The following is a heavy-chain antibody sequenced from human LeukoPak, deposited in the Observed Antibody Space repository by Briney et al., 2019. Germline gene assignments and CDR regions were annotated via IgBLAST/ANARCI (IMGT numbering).Heavy chain of an antibody. CDR2: ISTSSYI. CDR1: GFTFSTYS. J-gene: IGHJ4*02. CDR3: ARDAGNSSGWNDFDY. D-gene: IGHD6-19*01. Sequence: PGGSLRLSCVASGFTFSTYSMNWVRQAPGKGLEWVSSISTSSYIYYADSVKGRFTIFRDNAKNSLYLQMNSLRAEDTAVYYCARDAGNSSGWNDFDYWGQGTLVTVSS. V-gene: IGHV3-21*01.